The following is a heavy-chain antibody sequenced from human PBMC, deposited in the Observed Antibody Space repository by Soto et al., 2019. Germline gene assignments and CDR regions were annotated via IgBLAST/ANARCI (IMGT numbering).Heavy chain of an antibody. J-gene: IGHJ4*02. CDR2: ISSTSVYT. Sequence: QVQLVESGGGLVKPGGSLRLSCAASGFPFSNYYMNWIRQAPGKGLQWVSYISSTSVYTNYADSVKGRFTISRDNAKNSLYLQMNSLRPEDTAVYYWVRDITPNNFASGSYTYWGQGILVTVSS. D-gene: IGHD3-10*01. CDR1: GFPFSNYY. V-gene: IGHV3-11*06. CDR3: VRDITPNNFASGSYTY.